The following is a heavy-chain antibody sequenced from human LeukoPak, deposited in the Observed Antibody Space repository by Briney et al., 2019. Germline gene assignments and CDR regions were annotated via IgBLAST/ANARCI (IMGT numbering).Heavy chain of an antibody. V-gene: IGHV1-18*01. CDR1: GYTFTSYG. D-gene: IGHD3-10*01. CDR2: ISAYSGDT. CDR3: ARGNVLLWFGNL. Sequence: GASVKVSCKASGYTFTSYGINWVRQAPGQGLEWMGWISAYSGDTNYAQKLQGRVTMTTDTSTSIVYMELRSLRSDDTAVYYCARGNVLLWFGNLWGQGTLVTVSS. J-gene: IGHJ4*02.